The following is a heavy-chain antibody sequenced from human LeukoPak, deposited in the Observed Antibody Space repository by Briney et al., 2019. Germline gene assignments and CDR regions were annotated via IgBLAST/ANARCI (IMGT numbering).Heavy chain of an antibody. CDR2: IYYSGST. D-gene: IGHD2-15*01. V-gene: IGHV4-39*07. CDR3: ARGRPYCSGGSCYNNWFDP. CDR1: GGSIGRGSYY. J-gene: IGHJ5*02. Sequence: PSETLSLTCSVSGGSIGRGSYYWGWIRQSPGKGLEWIGSIYYSGSTYYNPSLKSRVTISVDTSKNQFSLKLSSVTAADTAVYYCARGRPYCSGGSCYNNWFDPWGQGTLVTVSS.